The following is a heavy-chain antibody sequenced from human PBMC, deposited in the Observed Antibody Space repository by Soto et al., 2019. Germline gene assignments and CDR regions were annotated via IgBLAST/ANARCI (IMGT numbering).Heavy chain of an antibody. CDR3: ARGRYCLTGRCFPNWFDS. J-gene: IGHJ5*01. D-gene: IGHD2-15*01. V-gene: IGHV4-30-4*01. CDR1: GDSISSVDYF. Sequence: SETLSLTCSVPGDSISSVDYFWAWIRQPPGQALEYIGYIYKSATTYYNPSFESRVAISLDTSKSQFSLNVTSVTAADTAVYFCARGRYCLTGRCFPNWFDSWGQGTLVTVSS. CDR2: IYKSATT.